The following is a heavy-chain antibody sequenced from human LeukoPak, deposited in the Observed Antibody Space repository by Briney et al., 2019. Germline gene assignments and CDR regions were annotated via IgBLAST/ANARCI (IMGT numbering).Heavy chain of an antibody. CDR2: ISINTDT. CDR1: GIAVIGNY. CDR3: AIAQSWDELFDS. D-gene: IGHD1-26*01. J-gene: IGHJ4*02. V-gene: IGHV3-53*01. Sequence: GGSLTLSCAASGIAVIGNYMSWVRQPPGKGLEWVSFISINTDTFYADSVRGRFTISRDSSKNTLFLQMNSLRDEDSAVYYCAIAQSWDELFDSWGQGALVTVSS.